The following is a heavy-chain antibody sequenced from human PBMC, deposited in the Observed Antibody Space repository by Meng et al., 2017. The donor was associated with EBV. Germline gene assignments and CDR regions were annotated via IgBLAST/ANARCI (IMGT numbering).Heavy chain of an antibody. Sequence: QGLVVQSGAEVKKPGSSVKVSGKTSGGTFRSDAISWVRQAPGQGLEWMGGLIPMSDAPHYAQKFQGRVTITADESTSTHYMDLSGLRSEDTAVYYCASESGRGFTPDYWGQGTLVTVSS. CDR3: ASESGRGFTPDY. D-gene: IGHD3-10*01. CDR1: GGTFRSDA. V-gene: IGHV1-69*01. J-gene: IGHJ4*02. CDR2: LIPMSDAP.